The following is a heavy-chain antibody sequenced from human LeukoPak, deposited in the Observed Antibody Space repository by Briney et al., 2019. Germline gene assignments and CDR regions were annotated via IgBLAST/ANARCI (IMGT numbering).Heavy chain of an antibody. CDR2: IIPIFGTA. V-gene: IGHV1-69*13. Sequence: SVKVSCKASGGTFSSYAISWVRQAPGQGLEWMGGIIPIFGTANYAQKFQGRVTITADESTSTAYMELSSLRSEDTAVYYCARDFVYCSSTSCTPYWGQGTLVTVSS. J-gene: IGHJ4*02. CDR1: GGTFSSYA. D-gene: IGHD2-2*01. CDR3: ARDFVYCSSTSCTPY.